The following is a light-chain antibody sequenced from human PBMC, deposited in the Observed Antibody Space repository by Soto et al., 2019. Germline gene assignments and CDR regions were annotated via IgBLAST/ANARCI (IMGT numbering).Light chain of an antibody. CDR3: SSYVGARTYV. J-gene: IGLJ1*01. CDR2: EVS. V-gene: IGLV2-14*03. CDR1: SSDLGAYKY. Sequence: QSVLTQPASVSGSPGQSITISCAGTSSDLGAYKYVSWYQQHPDKAPKLILYEVSRRPSGVSNHFSGSKSGNTASLAISGLLAEDEADYSCSSYVGARTYVFGTGTKVTVL.